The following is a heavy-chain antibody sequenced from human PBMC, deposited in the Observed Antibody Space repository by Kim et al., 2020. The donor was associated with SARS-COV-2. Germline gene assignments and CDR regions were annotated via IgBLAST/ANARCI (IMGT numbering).Heavy chain of an antibody. CDR1: GFTFSSYA. Sequence: GGSLRLSCAASGFTFSSYAMSWVRQAPGKGLEWVSAISGSGGSTYYADSVKGRFTISRDNSKNTLYLQMNSLRAEDTAVYYCAKPHAMIVVVINVVGNFDDWGQGTLVTVSS. J-gene: IGHJ4*02. CDR3: AKPHAMIVVVINVVGNFDD. D-gene: IGHD3-22*01. V-gene: IGHV3-23*01. CDR2: ISGSGGST.